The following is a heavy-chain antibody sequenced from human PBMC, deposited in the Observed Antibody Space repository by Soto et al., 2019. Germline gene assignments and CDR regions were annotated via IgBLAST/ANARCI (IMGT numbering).Heavy chain of an antibody. CDR1: GFAFSSYW. CDR3: ATSSDTGYIFDF. CDR2: IKKDGSEE. J-gene: IGHJ4*02. V-gene: IGHV3-7*01. Sequence: EVQLVESGGGLVQPGGSLRLSCAASGFAFSSYWMSWVRQAPGKGLEWVANIKKDGSEECYVDSVKGRFTISRDSAKNSLYLQMNSLRAEDTAVYYCATSSDTGYIFDFWGQGTLVTVSS. D-gene: IGHD3-9*01.